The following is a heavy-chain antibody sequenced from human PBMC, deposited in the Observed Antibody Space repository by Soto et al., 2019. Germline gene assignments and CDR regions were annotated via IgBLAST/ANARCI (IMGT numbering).Heavy chain of an antibody. CDR3: ARGRIVASIHDAFEI. CDR1: GYDFTSYG. D-gene: IGHD2-21*01. Sequence: QGQLLQSGDEVKKPGASVRVSCRASGYDFTSYGISWVRQAPGQGLEWVSWISAYNGKRDTAQKFQGSVTMTLDTPTDTAHLELGDLTSADTAVYYCARGRIVASIHDAFEIWGQGTMVAVSS. V-gene: IGHV1-18*01. J-gene: IGHJ3*02. CDR2: ISAYNGKR.